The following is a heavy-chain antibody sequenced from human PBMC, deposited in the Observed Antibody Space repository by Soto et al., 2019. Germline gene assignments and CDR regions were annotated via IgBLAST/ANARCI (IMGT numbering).Heavy chain of an antibody. J-gene: IGHJ4*02. CDR3: ARRYGPGFDY. V-gene: IGHV4-31*02. Sequence: SETLSLTCSVSGGSISSGGYYWSWIRQHPGKGLEWIGYIYYSGSTNYNPPLKSRVTISVDTSKNQFSLKLSSVTAADTAVYYCARRYGPGFDYWGQGTLVTVSS. CDR2: IYYSGST. CDR1: GGSISSGGYY. D-gene: IGHD4-17*01.